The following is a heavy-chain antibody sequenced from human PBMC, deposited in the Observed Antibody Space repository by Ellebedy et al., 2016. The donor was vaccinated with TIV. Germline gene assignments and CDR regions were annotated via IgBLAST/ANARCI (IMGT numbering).Heavy chain of an antibody. CDR3: AKGFGYYYYYMDV. CDR1: GFIFNDYY. V-gene: IGHV3-11*05. Sequence: GGSLRLXCVASGFIFNDYYMTWVRQAPGKGLELVSYISSNTTYRIYARSVKGRFTISRDNSKNTLYLQMNSLRAEDTAVYYCAKGFGYYYYYMDVWGKGTTVTVSS. D-gene: IGHD3-10*01. J-gene: IGHJ6*03. CDR2: ISSNTTYR.